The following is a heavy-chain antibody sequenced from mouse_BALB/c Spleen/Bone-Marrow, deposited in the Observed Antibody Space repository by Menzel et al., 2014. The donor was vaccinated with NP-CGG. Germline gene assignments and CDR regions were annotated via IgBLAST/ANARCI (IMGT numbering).Heavy chain of an antibody. J-gene: IGHJ4*01. V-gene: IGHV1-87*01. Sequence: VQLQQSGAELARPGASVKLSCRASGYTFTSYWMQWVKQRPGQGLEWIGAIYPGDGDTRYTQKFRGKATLTADKSSNTAYMQLSSLTSEDSAVYFCASPYGNYDAMDYLGQGTSVTVSS. D-gene: IGHD2-1*01. CDR1: GYTFTSYW. CDR2: IYPGDGDT. CDR3: ASPYGNYDAMDY.